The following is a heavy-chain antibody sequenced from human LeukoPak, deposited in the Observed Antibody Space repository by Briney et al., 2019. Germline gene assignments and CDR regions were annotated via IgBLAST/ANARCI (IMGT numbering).Heavy chain of an antibody. CDR1: GGSISSSSYY. CDR3: ARRKGGYSGYNQAKIHTFDY. V-gene: IGHV4-39*01. J-gene: IGHJ4*02. Sequence: PSETLSLTCTVSGGSISSSSYYWGWIRQPPGKGLEWIGSIYYSGYTYYNPSLESRVTISVDTSKNQFSLKLSSVTAADTAVYYCARRKGGYSGYNQAKIHTFDYWGQGTLVTVSS. CDR2: IYYSGYT. D-gene: IGHD5-12*01.